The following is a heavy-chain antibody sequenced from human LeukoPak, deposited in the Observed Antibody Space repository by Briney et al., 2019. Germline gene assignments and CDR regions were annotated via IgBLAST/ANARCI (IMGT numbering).Heavy chain of an antibody. D-gene: IGHD6-13*01. CDR1: GGTISRYA. V-gene: IGHV1-69*01. J-gene: IGHJ4*02. Sequence: SVKVSCKASGGTISRYAISWVRQAPGQGLEWMGGIIPIFGTANYAQKFQGRVTITADESTSTAYMELSSLRSEDTAVYYCARRRSSSWYGYFDYWGQGTLVTVSS. CDR2: IIPIFGTA. CDR3: ARRRSSSWYGYFDY.